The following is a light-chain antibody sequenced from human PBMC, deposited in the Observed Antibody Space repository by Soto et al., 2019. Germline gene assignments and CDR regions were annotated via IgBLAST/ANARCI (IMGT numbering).Light chain of an antibody. CDR3: QQYSSSPRT. V-gene: IGKV3-20*01. CDR2: GAS. CDR1: QSVSSSY. Sequence: EIVLTQSPGTLSLSPGERATLSCRASQSVSSSYLAWYQQKPGQAPRLLIYGASSRATGIPDRFSGSGSGTDFTLIINRLEPEDFAVYYCQQYSSSPRTFGQGTKVDIK. J-gene: IGKJ1*01.